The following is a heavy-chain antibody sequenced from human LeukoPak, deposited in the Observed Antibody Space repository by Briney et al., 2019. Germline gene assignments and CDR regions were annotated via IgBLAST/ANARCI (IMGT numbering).Heavy chain of an antibody. CDR3: ARGRGYRIAVAGSTAADVDY. CDR1: GYTFTNYY. J-gene: IGHJ4*02. V-gene: IGHV1-46*01. CDR2: INPSGGST. D-gene: IGHD6-19*01. Sequence: ASVKVSCKASGYTFTNYYMHWVRQAPGQGLEWMGIINPSGGSTSYAQKFQGRVTMTRDTSTSTVYMELSSLRSEDTAVYYCARGRGYRIAVAGSTAADVDYWGQGTLVTVSS.